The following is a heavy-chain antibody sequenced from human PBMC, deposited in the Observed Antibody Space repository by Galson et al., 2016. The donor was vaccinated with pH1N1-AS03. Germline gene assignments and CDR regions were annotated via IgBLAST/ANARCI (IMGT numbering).Heavy chain of an antibody. CDR3: ARVGGGSLDD. V-gene: IGHV1-2*02. D-gene: IGHD1-26*01. CDR1: GYTFSDYY. J-gene: IGHJ4*02. Sequence: SVKVSCKASGYTFSDYYVHWVRQAPGQELEWMGWINPSSGGTKYAQKFQGRVTMTRDTSISTAFMELSRLTSDDTDVYFCARVGGGSLDDWGQGTLVPVSS. CDR2: INPSSGGT.